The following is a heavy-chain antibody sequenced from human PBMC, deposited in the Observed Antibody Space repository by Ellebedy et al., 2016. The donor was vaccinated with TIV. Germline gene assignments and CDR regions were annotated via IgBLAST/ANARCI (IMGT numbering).Heavy chain of an antibody. Sequence: SVKVSXKASGGTFSSYAISWVRQAPGQGLEWMGGIIPIFGTANYAQKFQGRVTITADESTSTAYMELSSLRSEDTAVYYCAVYSGSYHDAFDIWGQGTMVTVSS. V-gene: IGHV1-69*13. D-gene: IGHD1-26*01. CDR1: GGTFSSYA. CDR3: AVYSGSYHDAFDI. J-gene: IGHJ3*02. CDR2: IIPIFGTA.